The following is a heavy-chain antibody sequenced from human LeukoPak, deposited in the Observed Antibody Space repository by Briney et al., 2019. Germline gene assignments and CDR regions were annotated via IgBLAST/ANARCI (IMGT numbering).Heavy chain of an antibody. D-gene: IGHD3-3*01. CDR3: ARGFSRLIDY. Sequence: PSETLSLTCAVYGGPFSGYYWSWIRQPPGKGLEWIGEINHSGSTNYNPSLKSRVTISVDTSKNQFSLKLSSVTAADTAVYYCARGFSRLIDYWGQGTLVTVSS. V-gene: IGHV4-34*01. CDR1: GGPFSGYY. CDR2: INHSGST. J-gene: IGHJ4*02.